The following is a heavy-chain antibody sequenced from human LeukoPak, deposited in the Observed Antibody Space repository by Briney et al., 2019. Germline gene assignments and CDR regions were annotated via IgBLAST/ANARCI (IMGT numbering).Heavy chain of an antibody. CDR3: AKTSSWYEHDAFDI. D-gene: IGHD6-13*01. CDR1: GYTFTGYY. V-gene: IGHV1-2*02. J-gene: IGHJ3*02. CDR2: INPNSGGT. Sequence: GASVKVSCKASGYTFTGYYMHWVRQAPGQGLEWMGWINPNSGGTNYAQKFQGRVTMTRDTYISTAYMELSRLRSDDTAVYYCAKTSSWYEHDAFDIWGQGTMVTVSS.